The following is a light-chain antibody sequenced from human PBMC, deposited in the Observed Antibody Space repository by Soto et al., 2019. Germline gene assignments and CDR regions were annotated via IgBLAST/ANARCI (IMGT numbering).Light chain of an antibody. CDR3: QPYNQWPPVT. V-gene: IGKV3-15*01. CDR1: QSVSRH. CDR2: GAS. Sequence: EIVMTQSPATLSVSPGERATLSCRASQSVSRHLAWYPQKPGQAPRLLSYGASTRATGIPARFSASGSWTEFTLTISSLQSEDFAVYYCQPYNQWPPVTFGGGAKVDIK. J-gene: IGKJ4*01.